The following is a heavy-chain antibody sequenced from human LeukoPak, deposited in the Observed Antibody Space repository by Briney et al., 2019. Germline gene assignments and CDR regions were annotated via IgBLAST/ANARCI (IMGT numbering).Heavy chain of an antibody. V-gene: IGHV1-18*04. J-gene: IGHJ5*02. CDR1: GYTFTSYY. Sequence: ASVKVSCKASGYTFTSYYMHWVRQAPGQGLEWMGWISAYNGNTNYAQKLQGKVTMTTDTSTSTAYMELRSLRSDDTAVYYCARAKHYYGSGSYNWFDPWGQGTLVTVSS. CDR3: ARAKHYYGSGSYNWFDP. D-gene: IGHD3-10*01. CDR2: ISAYNGNT.